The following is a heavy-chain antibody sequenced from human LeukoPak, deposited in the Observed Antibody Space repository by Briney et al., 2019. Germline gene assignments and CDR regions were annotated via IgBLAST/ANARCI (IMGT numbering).Heavy chain of an antibody. CDR3: ARAKYSGRRDRGSFDY. D-gene: IGHD6-6*01. Sequence: ASVKVSCKASGYTFTGYYMHWVRQAPGQGLEWMGWINPNSGGTNYAQKFQGRVTMTKDTSISTAYMELSRLRSDDTAVYYCARAKYSGRRDRGSFDYWGQGTLVTVSS. V-gene: IGHV1-2*02. CDR2: INPNSGGT. CDR1: GYTFTGYY. J-gene: IGHJ4*02.